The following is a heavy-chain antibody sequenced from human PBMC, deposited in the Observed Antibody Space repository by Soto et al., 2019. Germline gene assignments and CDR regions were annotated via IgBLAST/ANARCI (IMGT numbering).Heavy chain of an antibody. J-gene: IGHJ3*02. CDR2: ISAYNGNT. CDR3: ARTFDCGGVVGAFDI. CDR1: GYTFTSYG. D-gene: IGHD2-21*01. V-gene: IGHV1-18*01. Sequence: QVQLVQSGAEVKKPGASVKVSCKASGYTFTSYGISWVRQAPGQGIEWMGWISAYNGNTNYAQKLQGRVTMTTDTSTSTAYMELRSRRSDDTAVYYCARTFDCGGVVGAFDIWGQGTMVTVSS.